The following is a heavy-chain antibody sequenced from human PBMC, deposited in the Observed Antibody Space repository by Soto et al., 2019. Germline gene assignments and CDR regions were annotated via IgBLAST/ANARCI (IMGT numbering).Heavy chain of an antibody. V-gene: IGHV3-48*01. J-gene: IGHJ4*02. Sequence: EVQLVESGGGLVQPGGSLRLSCAASGFTFSYYSMNWVRQAPGKGLEWVSYISSGSTTIYYAESVKGRFTISRDNGKHSLYLQMNSLRAEDTAVYYCAREAAGDFIDYWGQGTLVTVSS. D-gene: IGHD3-16*01. CDR3: AREAAGDFIDY. CDR1: GFTFSYYS. CDR2: ISSGSTTI.